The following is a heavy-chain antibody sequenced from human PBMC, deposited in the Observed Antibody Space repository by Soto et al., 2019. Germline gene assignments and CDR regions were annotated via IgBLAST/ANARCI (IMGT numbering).Heavy chain of an antibody. V-gene: IGHV4-39*01. Sequence: QLQLQESGPGLVKPSETLSLTCTVSGGSISSSSYYWGWIRQPPGKGLEWIGSIYYSGSTYYNPSLKSRVTISVDTSKNQFSLKLSSVTAADTAVYYCASTDIYSGYYDYWGQGTLVTVSS. CDR3: ASTDIYSGYYDY. CDR2: IYYSGST. D-gene: IGHD3-22*01. CDR1: GGSISSSSYY. J-gene: IGHJ4*02.